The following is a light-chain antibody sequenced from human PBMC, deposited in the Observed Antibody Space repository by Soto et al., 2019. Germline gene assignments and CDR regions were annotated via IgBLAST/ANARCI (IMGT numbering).Light chain of an antibody. Sequence: DIQITQSPCSLSASAVDRVMITFRTSQIINSYLAWYQQKPGRAPNLVIYAASTLESGVPSRFSGSGSGTDFTLTISSLQPADYATYYCQQTYLAPYNCGQGTKGDIK. CDR1: QIINSY. CDR3: QQTYLAPYN. CDR2: AAS. V-gene: IGKV1-39*01. J-gene: IGKJ2*01.